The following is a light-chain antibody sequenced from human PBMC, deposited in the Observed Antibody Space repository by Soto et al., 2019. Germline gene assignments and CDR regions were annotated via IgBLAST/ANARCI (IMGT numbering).Light chain of an antibody. Sequence: EILMTQSPATLSVSPGERATLSCRASQSVSNNFLAWYQQKPGQAPRLLIYGASSRATGIPDRFSGTGSGTDFALTISRLEPEDFAVYYCQQYGTSPPRTFGQGNKVDIK. J-gene: IGKJ1*01. CDR2: GAS. V-gene: IGKV3-20*01. CDR1: QSVSNNF. CDR3: QQYGTSPPRT.